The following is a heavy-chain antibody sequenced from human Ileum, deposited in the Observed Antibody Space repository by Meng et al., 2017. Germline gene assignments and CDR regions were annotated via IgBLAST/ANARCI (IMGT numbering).Heavy chain of an antibody. CDR1: GGSMRSGDNY. Sequence: QVQLQEAGPGLGNPSQSQNLTGAGSGGSMRSGDNYWSWIRQPPGKGLEWIGYIYYSGSTYYTPSLKSRVIMSVDTSANRFSLNLNSVTAADTAVYFCARGAYLGSGYYFDYWGQGALVTVSS. CDR3: ARGAYLGSGYYFDY. D-gene: IGHD3-10*01. CDR2: IYYSGST. J-gene: IGHJ4*02. V-gene: IGHV4-30-4*01.